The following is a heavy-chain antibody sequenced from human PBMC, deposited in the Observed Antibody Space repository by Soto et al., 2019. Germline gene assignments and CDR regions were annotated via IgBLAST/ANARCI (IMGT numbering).Heavy chain of an antibody. V-gene: IGHV1-69*01. Sequence: QVQLVQSGAEVKKPGSSVKVSCKASGGTFSSYAISWVRQAPGQGLEWMGGIIPIFGTANYAQKFQGRVTITADESTSTAYMELSSLRSEDTAVYYCARDPPLTPYDSGLRFDPWGQGTLVTVSS. J-gene: IGHJ5*02. CDR3: ARDPPLTPYDSGLRFDP. D-gene: IGHD3-3*01. CDR1: GGTFSSYA. CDR2: IIPIFGTA.